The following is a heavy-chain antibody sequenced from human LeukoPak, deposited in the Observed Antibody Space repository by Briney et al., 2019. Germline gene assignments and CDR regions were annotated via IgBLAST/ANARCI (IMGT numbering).Heavy chain of an antibody. V-gene: IGHV4-4*07. D-gene: IGHD3-22*01. CDR1: GDSISGFY. CDR3: ARDQYYYDSSGYSPFDY. J-gene: IGHJ4*02. CDR2: IYTSGST. Sequence: SETLSLTCTVSGDSISGFYWSWIRQPAGKGLEWIGRIYTSGSTNYNPSLKSRVTMSVDTSKNQFSLKLSSVTAADTAVYYCARDQYYYDSSGYSPFDYWGQGTLVTVSS.